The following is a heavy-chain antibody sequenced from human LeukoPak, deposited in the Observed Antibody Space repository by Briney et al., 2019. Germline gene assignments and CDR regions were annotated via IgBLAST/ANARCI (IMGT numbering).Heavy chain of an antibody. CDR2: INPNSGGA. Sequence: ASVKVSCKASGYTLTGYYMHWVRQAPGQGLEWMGWINPNSGGANYAQKFQGRVTMTRDTSISTVYMELSRLRSDDTAVYYWARGGSSWFHYFDYWGQGTLVNVPS. V-gene: IGHV1-2*02. D-gene: IGHD6-13*01. J-gene: IGHJ4*02. CDR1: GYTLTGYY. CDR3: ARGGSSWFHYFDY.